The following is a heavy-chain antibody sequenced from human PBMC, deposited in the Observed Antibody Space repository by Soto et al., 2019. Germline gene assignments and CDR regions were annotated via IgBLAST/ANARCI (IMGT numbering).Heavy chain of an antibody. Sequence: EVQLLESGGGLVQPGGSLRLSCVASGFTFSNYAMSWVRQAPGKGLEWVSTISGAGGATFYADSVKGRFTISRDNFXSTRLLQLNSLRAEDTAIYYCAKDHGTYASVGGDYWGQGTLLTVSS. J-gene: IGHJ4*02. CDR3: AKDHGTYASVGGDY. CDR2: ISGAGGAT. V-gene: IGHV3-23*01. CDR1: GFTFSNYA. D-gene: IGHD1-26*01.